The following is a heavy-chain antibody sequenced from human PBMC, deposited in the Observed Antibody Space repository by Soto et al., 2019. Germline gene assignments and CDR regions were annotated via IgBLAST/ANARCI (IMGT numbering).Heavy chain of an antibody. CDR2: IIPLFGTT. D-gene: IGHD6-13*01. CDR1: GGTFSSYT. J-gene: IGHJ4*02. Sequence: SVKVSCKASGGTFSSYTIAWVRQAPGQGLEWMGEIIPLFGTTNYVEKFQGRLTITADASTSTAYMELSSLRSEDTAMYYCARDSVAAAGTAYWGQGTLVTVSS. CDR3: ARDSVAAAGTAY. V-gene: IGHV1-69*13.